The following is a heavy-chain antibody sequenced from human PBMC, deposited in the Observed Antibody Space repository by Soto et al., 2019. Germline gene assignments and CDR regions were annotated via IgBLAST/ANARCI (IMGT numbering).Heavy chain of an antibody. Sequence: ASVNVACKASGYTFTSYYMHWVRQAPGEGLEWMGIINPSGGSTRYAQKFQGRVTMTRDTSTSTVYMELSSLRSEDTAVYYCARCLCYDSSGYYFDYWGQGILVTVSS. CDR1: GYTFTSYY. J-gene: IGHJ4*02. CDR3: ARCLCYDSSGYYFDY. D-gene: IGHD3-22*01. CDR2: INPSGGST. V-gene: IGHV1-46*03.